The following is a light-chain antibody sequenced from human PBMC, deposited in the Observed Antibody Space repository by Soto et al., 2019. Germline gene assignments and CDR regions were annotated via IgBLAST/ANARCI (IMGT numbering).Light chain of an antibody. CDR3: QQYNSSPRT. CDR1: QSVSSNF. J-gene: IGKJ1*01. Sequence: EIVLTQSPGTLSLSPGERATLSCRASQSVSSNFLAWYQQKPGQAPRLLIYGASTRATGIPDRFGGSGSGTDFTLTVSRLEPEDFAVYYCQQYNSSPRTFGQGTKVDIK. V-gene: IGKV3-20*01. CDR2: GAS.